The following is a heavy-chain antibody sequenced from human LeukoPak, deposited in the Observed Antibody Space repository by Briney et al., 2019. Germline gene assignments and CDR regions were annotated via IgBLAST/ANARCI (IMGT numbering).Heavy chain of an antibody. Sequence: SETLSLTCTVSGGSFSSGGYYWSWIRQHPGKGLEWIGYIYYSGSTYYNPSLKSRVTISVYTSKNQFSLKLSSVTAADTAVYYCARAPVLLWFGELLGFDPWGQGTLVTVSS. D-gene: IGHD3-10*01. CDR2: IYYSGST. CDR3: ARAPVLLWFGELLGFDP. V-gene: IGHV4-31*03. CDR1: GGSFSSGGYY. J-gene: IGHJ5*02.